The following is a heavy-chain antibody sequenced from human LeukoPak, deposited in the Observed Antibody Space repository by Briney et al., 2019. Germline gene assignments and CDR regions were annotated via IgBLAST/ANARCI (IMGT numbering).Heavy chain of an antibody. D-gene: IGHD6-13*01. CDR1: GYTFTSYG. J-gene: IGHJ3*02. CDR3: ASRFVAAARNDAFDI. Sequence: GASVKVSCKACGYTFTSYGISCVRQVPGQGLEWMGGISAYNGNTNYAQKLQGRVTMTTDTSTSTAYMELRSLRSDDTAVYYCASRFVAAARNDAFDIWGQGTMVTVSS. V-gene: IGHV1-18*01. CDR2: ISAYNGNT.